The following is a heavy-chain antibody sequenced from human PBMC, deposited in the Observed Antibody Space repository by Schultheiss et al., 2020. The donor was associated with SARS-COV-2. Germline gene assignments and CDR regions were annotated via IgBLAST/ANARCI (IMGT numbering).Heavy chain of an antibody. CDR2: VGGDGGRT. CDR1: GFTFSSYA. CDR3: AKDIGWELKYYYYYGMDA. Sequence: GGSLRLSCAASGFTFSSYAMSWVRRAPGRGLEWVSVVGGDGGRTYYADSVKGRFTISRDNSKNTLYLQMNSLRAEDTAVYYCAKDIGWELKYYYYYGMDAWGQGTTVTVSS. D-gene: IGHD1-26*01. V-gene: IGHV3-23*01. J-gene: IGHJ6*02.